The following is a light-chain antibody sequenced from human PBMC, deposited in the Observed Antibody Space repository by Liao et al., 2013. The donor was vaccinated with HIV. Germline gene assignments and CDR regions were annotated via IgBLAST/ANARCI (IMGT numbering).Light chain of an antibody. CDR1: YIGSKT. CDR2: YDS. Sequence: SYVLTQPPSVSVAPGKTAKITCGGNYIGSKTVHWYQQKPGQAPVVVIYYDSDRPSGIPERFSGSNSGNTATLTISRVEAGDEADYYCQVWDSSSDHWVFGGGTKLTVL. V-gene: IGLV3-21*01. CDR3: QVWDSSSDHWV. J-gene: IGLJ3*02.